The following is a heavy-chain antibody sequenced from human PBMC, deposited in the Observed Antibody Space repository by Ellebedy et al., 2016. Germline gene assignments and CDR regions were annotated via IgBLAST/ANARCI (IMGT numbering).Heavy chain of an antibody. D-gene: IGHD2-2*01. J-gene: IGHJ5*02. CDR2: INAGNGNT. CDR3: ARDRELPAAPNWLTP. V-gene: IGHV1-3*01. Sequence: ASVKVSCKASGYTFTSYAMHWVRQAPGQRLEWMGWINAGNGNTKYSQKFQGRVTITRDTSASTAYMELSSLRSEDTAVYYCARDRELPAAPNWLTPGAREPWSPSPQ. CDR1: GYTFTSYA.